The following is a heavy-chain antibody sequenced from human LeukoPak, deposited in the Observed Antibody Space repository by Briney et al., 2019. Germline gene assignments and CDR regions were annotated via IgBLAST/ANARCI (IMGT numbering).Heavy chain of an antibody. Sequence: GGSLRLSCAASGFTFSSYSMNWVRQAPGKGLEWVSDISSSSSYIYYADSVKGRFTISRDNAKKSLYLQMNSLRAEDTAVYYCASSILAVAGTSYYYGMDVWGQGTTVTVSS. J-gene: IGHJ6*02. V-gene: IGHV3-21*01. D-gene: IGHD6-19*01. CDR1: GFTFSSYS. CDR2: ISSSSSYI. CDR3: ASSILAVAGTSYYYGMDV.